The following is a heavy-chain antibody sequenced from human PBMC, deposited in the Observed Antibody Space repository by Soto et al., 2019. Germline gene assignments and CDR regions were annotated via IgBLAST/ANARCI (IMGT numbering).Heavy chain of an antibody. J-gene: IGHJ4*02. CDR1: AFPLTTDSVG. D-gene: IGHD1-26*01. CDR3: AHAYGGRSLY. Sequence: QITLKESGPTLMKPTQTLTLTCTFSAFPLTTDSVGVDWIRQPPGDALVCLGVIYWDDSKTYRPSVESRLTITKDTSKNQVALTMTIMDSLDTATYYCAHAYGGRSLYWGQGTLVTVSS. V-gene: IGHV2-5*02. CDR2: IYWDDSK.